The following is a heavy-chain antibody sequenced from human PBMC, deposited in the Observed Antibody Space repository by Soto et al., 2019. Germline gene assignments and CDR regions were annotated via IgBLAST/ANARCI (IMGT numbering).Heavy chain of an antibody. CDR1: GGSISSGGYY. Sequence: QVQLQESGPGLVKPSQTLSLTCTVSGGSISSGGYYWTWIRQHPGKGLEWIGYNYYSGITYYNPSLKVRVTISLDTSKSQFSLKLSSVTAVDTGVYYCARGSSIAGLYYGMDVWGQGTTVTVSS. V-gene: IGHV4-31*03. CDR2: NYYSGIT. D-gene: IGHD6-6*01. J-gene: IGHJ6*02. CDR3: ARGSSIAGLYYGMDV.